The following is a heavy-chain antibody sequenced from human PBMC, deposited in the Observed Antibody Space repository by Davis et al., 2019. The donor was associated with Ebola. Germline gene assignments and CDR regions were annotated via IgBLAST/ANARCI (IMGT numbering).Heavy chain of an antibody. Sequence: GESLKISCAASGFTFSSNSMNWVRQAPGKGLEWVSFISSSSNYIYYADSVKGRFTVSRDNAKNSLYLQMNSLRAEDTAVYYCVRDPALVVTGGGWFFGLWGRGTLVTGSS. J-gene: IGHJ2*01. CDR2: ISSSSNYI. CDR3: VRDPALVVTGGGWFFGL. D-gene: IGHD2-21*02. CDR1: GFTFSSNS. V-gene: IGHV3-21*01.